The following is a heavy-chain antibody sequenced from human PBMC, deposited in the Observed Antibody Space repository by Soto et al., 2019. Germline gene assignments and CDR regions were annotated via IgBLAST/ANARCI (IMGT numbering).Heavy chain of an antibody. CDR2: INSEGSSR. Sequence: EVQLVESGGGSVQPGGSLRLHCAASGFTFSSHWMYWVRQAPGKGLFWVSRINSEGSSRRYADSVNGRFTVSRDNAKNTLYLQMNSLRAEDTAVYYCAREATYSSGRGMDVWGKGTLVTVSS. V-gene: IGHV3-74*01. CDR3: AREATYSSGRGMDV. J-gene: IGHJ4*02. D-gene: IGHD3-22*01. CDR1: GFTFSSHW.